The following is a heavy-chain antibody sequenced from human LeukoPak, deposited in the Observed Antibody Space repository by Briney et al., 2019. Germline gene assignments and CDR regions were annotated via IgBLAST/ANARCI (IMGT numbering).Heavy chain of an antibody. CDR1: GGSISSGGYY. J-gene: IGHJ6*02. CDR2: IYYSGST. V-gene: IGHV4-31*03. CDR3: ARARYSSSWSNYYYYYGMDV. Sequence: SETLSLTCTVSGGSISSGGYYWSWIRQHPGKGLEWIGYIYYSGSTYYNPSLKSRVTISVDTSKNQFSLKLSSVTAADTAVYYCARARYSSSWSNYYYYYGMDVWGQGTMVTVSS. D-gene: IGHD6-13*01.